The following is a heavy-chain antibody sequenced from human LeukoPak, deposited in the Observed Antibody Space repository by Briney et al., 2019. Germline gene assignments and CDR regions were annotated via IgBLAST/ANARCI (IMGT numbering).Heavy chain of an antibody. CDR3: VRDYYDSSGYPVGFDY. D-gene: IGHD3-22*01. CDR2: IYPGDSDT. Sequence: GESLKISCKGSGYSFTSYWIGWVRQMRGKGLEWMGIIYPGDSDTRYSPSFQGQVTISADKSISTAYLQWSSLKASDTAMYYYVRDYYDSSGYPVGFDYWGQGTLVTVSS. V-gene: IGHV5-51*01. CDR1: GYSFTSYW. J-gene: IGHJ4*02.